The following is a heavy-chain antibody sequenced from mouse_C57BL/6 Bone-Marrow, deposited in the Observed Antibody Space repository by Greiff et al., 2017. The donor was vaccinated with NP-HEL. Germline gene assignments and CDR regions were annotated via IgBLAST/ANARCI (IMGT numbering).Heavy chain of an antibody. CDR3: ARSHSNYGSAMDY. D-gene: IGHD2-5*01. J-gene: IGHJ4*01. V-gene: IGHV1-63*01. CDR2: IYPGGGYT. Sequence: QVQLQQSGAELVRPGTSVKMSCKASGYTFTNYWIGWAKQRPGHGLEWIGDIYPGGGYTNYNEKFKGKATLTADKSSSTAYMQFSSLTSEDSAIYYCARSHSNYGSAMDYWGQGTSVTVSS. CDR1: GYTFTNYW.